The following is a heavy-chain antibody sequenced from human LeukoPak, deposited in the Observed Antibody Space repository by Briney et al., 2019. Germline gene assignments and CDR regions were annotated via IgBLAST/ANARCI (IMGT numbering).Heavy chain of an antibody. V-gene: IGHV5-51*01. CDR2: IYPGDSHT. Sequence: GESLKISCKGSGYSFPNYWIGWARQMPGKGLEWMGNIYPGDSHTRYSPSFQDQVTISVDKSISTAYLQWSSLKASDTAMYYCARGPYAYTSSATLGSYNWFDPWGQGSLVTVSS. CDR3: ARGPYAYTSSATLGSYNWFDP. D-gene: IGHD2-2*02. J-gene: IGHJ5*02. CDR1: GYSFPNYW.